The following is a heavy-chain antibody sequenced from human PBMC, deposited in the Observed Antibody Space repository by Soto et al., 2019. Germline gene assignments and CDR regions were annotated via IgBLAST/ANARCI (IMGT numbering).Heavy chain of an antibody. CDR2: ISMSGTTM. V-gene: IGHV3-48*02. CDR3: ARDAIGDATNWFDP. J-gene: IGHJ5*02. CDR1: GFTFSSYA. Sequence: EVRLVESGGGLAQPGRSLRLSCAASGFTFSSYAMNWVRQSPGKGLEWVSYISMSGTTMFYADSVKGRFTISRDNAKKSLFLQMNSLRDEDTAMYYCARDAIGDATNWFDPWGQGTLVTVSS.